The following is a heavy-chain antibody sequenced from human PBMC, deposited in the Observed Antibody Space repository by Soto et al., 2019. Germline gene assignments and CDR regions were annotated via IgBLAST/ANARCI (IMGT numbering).Heavy chain of an antibody. J-gene: IGHJ4*02. CDR1: GFIFSSYE. Sequence: PGGSLRLSCAASGFIFSSYEMNWVRQAPGKGLEWVSYISSSGSTIYYADSVKGRFTISRDNAKNSLYLQMNSPRAEDTAVYYCARGAFLKQLGLSNLLDHWGQGTLRTASS. CDR2: ISSSGSTI. V-gene: IGHV3-48*03. D-gene: IGHD6-6*01. CDR3: ARGAFLKQLGLSNLLDH.